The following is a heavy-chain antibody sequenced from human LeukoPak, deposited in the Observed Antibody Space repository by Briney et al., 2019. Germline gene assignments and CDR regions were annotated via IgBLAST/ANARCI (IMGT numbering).Heavy chain of an antibody. CDR2: IYYSGST. J-gene: IGHJ3*02. CDR1: GGSISSSSYY. Sequence: KPSETLSLTCTVSGGSISSSSYYWGWIRQPPGKGLEWIGSIYYSGSTYYNPSLKSRVTISVDTSKNQFSLTLSSVTAADTAVYYCARSDGYGLVGIWGQGTMVTVSS. V-gene: IGHV4-39*07. D-gene: IGHD3-10*01. CDR3: ARSDGYGLVGI.